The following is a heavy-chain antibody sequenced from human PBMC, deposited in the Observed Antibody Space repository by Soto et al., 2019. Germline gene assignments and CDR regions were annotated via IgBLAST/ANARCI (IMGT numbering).Heavy chain of an antibody. CDR1: GGTFSSYA. V-gene: IGHV1-69*13. CDR3: VTSGVIMYYFGY. CDR2: IIPIFGTA. J-gene: IGHJ4*02. Sequence: ASVKVSCKASGGTFSSYAISWVRQAPGQGLEWMGGIIPIFGTANYAQKFQGRVTITADESTRTAYMELSSLRSEDTAVYYCVTSGVIMYYFGYCGQGSLVTVSS. D-gene: IGHD3-10*01.